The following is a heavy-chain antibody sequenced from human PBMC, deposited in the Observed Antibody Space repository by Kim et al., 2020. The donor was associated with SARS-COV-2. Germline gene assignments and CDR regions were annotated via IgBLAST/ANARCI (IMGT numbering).Heavy chain of an antibody. CDR3: TRVAYGDSPYFYYGMDV. Sequence: GSLRLSCTASGFTFGDYAMSWVRQAPGKGLEWVGFIRSKAYGGTTENAASVKGSFTISREDSKGIAYLQMNSLKTEDTAVYFCTRVAYGDSPYFYYGMDVWGQGTTVTVSS. V-gene: IGHV3-49*04. D-gene: IGHD4-17*01. J-gene: IGHJ6*02. CDR1: GFTFGDYA. CDR2: IRSKAYGGTT.